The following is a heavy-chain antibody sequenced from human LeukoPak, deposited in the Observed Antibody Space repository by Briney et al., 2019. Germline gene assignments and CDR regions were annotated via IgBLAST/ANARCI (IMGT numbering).Heavy chain of an antibody. V-gene: IGHV3-23*01. J-gene: IGHJ6*02. CDR3: ARCPVGTGTLHYYYYGMDV. CDR2: SGTGGGT. CDR1: GFTFSNSV. Sequence: PGGSLRLSCAVSGFTFSNSVMTWVRQAPGKGLEWVSTSGTGGGTYYADSVRGRFTISRDNAKNTLYLQMNGLRAEDTAVYYCARCPVGTGTLHYYYYGMDVWGQGTTVTVSS. D-gene: IGHD1-7*01.